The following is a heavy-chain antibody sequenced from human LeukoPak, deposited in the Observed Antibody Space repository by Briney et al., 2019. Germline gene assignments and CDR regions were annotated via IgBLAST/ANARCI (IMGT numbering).Heavy chain of an antibody. Sequence: GGSLRLSCAASGFTFISYSMNWVRQAPGKGLEWVSSISSSSSYIFYADSVKGRFTISRDNAKNSLYLQMDSLRAEDTAVYYCARGFGSSWFCFDYWGQGTLVTVSS. CDR3: ARGFGSSWFCFDY. J-gene: IGHJ4*02. CDR2: ISSSSSYI. CDR1: GFTFISYS. D-gene: IGHD6-13*01. V-gene: IGHV3-21*01.